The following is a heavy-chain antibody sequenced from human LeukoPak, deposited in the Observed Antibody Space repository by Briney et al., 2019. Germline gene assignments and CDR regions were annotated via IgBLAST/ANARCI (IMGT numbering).Heavy chain of an antibody. V-gene: IGHV3-21*01. J-gene: IGHJ5*02. CDR1: GFTFSSYS. D-gene: IGHD6-13*01. CDR2: ISSSSSYI. Sequence: GGSLRLSCAASGFTFSSYSMNWVRQAPGKGLEWVSSISSSSSYIYYADSVKGRFTISRDNAKNSLYLQMNSLRAEDTAVYYCARDRSSSWYWWFAPWGQGTLVTVSS. CDR3: ARDRSSSWYWWFAP.